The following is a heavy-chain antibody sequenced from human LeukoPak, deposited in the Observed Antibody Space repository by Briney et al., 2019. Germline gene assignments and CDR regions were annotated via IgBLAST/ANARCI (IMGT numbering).Heavy chain of an antibody. CDR2: INPNSGGT. CDR3: ARGSSGWYLRAFDI. Sequence: ASVKVSCKASGYTFTGYYMHWVRQAPGQGLEWMGWINPNSGGTNYAQKFQGRVTMTRDTSISTAYMELSRLRSDDTAVYYCARGSSGWYLRAFDIWGQGTMVTVSS. J-gene: IGHJ3*02. CDR1: GYTFTGYY. D-gene: IGHD6-19*01. V-gene: IGHV1-2*02.